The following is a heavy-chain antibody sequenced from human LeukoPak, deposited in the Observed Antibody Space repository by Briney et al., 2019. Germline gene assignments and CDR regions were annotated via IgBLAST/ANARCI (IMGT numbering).Heavy chain of an antibody. D-gene: IGHD3-10*01. CDR3: AKKISSPGDFDY. V-gene: IGHV3-30*18. CDR2: ISYDGSNK. CDR1: GFTFSSYG. Sequence: GGSLRLSCAASGFTFSSYGMHWVRQAPGKGLEWVAVISYDGSNKYYADSVKGRFTISRDNSKNTLYLQMNSLRAEDTAVYYCAKKISSPGDFDYWGQGTLVTVSS. J-gene: IGHJ4*02.